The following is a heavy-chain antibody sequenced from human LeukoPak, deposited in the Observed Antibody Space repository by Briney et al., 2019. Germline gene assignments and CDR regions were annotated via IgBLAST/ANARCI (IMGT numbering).Heavy chain of an antibody. V-gene: IGHV3-33*08. D-gene: IGHD2-2*01. CDR3: ARDLYASPRDSSSCPDY. J-gene: IGHJ4*02. Sequence: GGSLRLSCTASGFIFNTYSMNWVRQAPGKGLEWVAVIWFDGGNKYYADSVKGRFTISRDNSKNTLYLQMNSLRAEDTALYYCARDLYASPRDSSSCPDYWGQGTLVTVSS. CDR2: IWFDGGNK. CDR1: GFIFNTYS.